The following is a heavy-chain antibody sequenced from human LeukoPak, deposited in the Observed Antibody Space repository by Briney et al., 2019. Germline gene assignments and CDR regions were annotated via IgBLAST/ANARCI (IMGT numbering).Heavy chain of an antibody. CDR1: GYTFMSHG. J-gene: IGHJ3*02. V-gene: IGHV1-18*01. D-gene: IGHD1-1*01. Sequence: SSVTLSCKAYGYTFMSHGISWVRLAPGQGLEWMGWISGSSSNTNYAQRLQGRVTMTTDTSTTTAYMELRSLRSDDTAVYYCARATGTWDHDGFDSWGQGIIVSVSS. CDR3: ARATGTWDHDGFDS. CDR2: ISGSSSNT.